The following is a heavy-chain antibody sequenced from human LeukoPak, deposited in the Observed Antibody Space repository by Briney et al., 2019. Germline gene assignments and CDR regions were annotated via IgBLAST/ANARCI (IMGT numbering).Heavy chain of an antibody. CDR3: ARSSPYPGNYYYGMDV. CDR2: MNPNSGNT. Sequence: GASVKVSCKASGYTFTSYDINWVRQATGQGLEWMGWMNPNSGNTGYAQKFQGRVTMTRNTSISTAYMELSSLRSEDTAVYYCARSSPYPGNYYYGMDVWGQGTTVTVSS. J-gene: IGHJ6*02. V-gene: IGHV1-8*01. CDR1: GYTFTSYD. D-gene: IGHD2-2*01.